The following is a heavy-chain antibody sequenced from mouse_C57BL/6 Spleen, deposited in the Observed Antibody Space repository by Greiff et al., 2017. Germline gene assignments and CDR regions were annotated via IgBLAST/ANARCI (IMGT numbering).Heavy chain of an antibody. D-gene: IGHD1-1*01. CDR3: TREDYSGSSYPWFSY. Sequence: EVQGVESGEGLVKPGGSLKLSCAASGFTFSSYAMSWVRQTPEKRLEWVAYISSGGDYIYYADTVKGRFTISRDNARNTLYLQMSSLKSEDTAMYYCTREDYSGSSYPWFSYGAQGTRVTVSA. V-gene: IGHV5-9-1*02. CDR1: GFTFSSYA. CDR2: ISSGGDYI. J-gene: IGHJ3*01.